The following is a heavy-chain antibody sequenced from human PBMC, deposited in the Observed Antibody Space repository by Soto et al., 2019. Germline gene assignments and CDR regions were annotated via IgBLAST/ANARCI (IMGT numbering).Heavy chain of an antibody. CDR3: ARGKPSGSRFGHRNFFYYGLDV. D-gene: IGHD5-18*01. V-gene: IGHV4-34*01. CDR1: SASLGDHY. CDR2: VHPSGST. Sequence: TSETLSLTCAVFSASLGDHYWAWIRQSPDKGLEWIGEVHPSGSTDYNPSLKSRLTLSLDTSKNQFSLKAASVTAADTAVYFCARGKPSGSRFGHRNFFYYGLDVSGPGPTVTVYS. J-gene: IGHJ6*02.